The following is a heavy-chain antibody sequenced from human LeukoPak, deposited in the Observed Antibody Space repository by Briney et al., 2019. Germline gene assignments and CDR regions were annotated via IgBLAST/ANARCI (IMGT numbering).Heavy chain of an antibody. D-gene: IGHD3-10*01. V-gene: IGHV4-59*01. J-gene: IGHJ6*02. Sequence: SETLSLTCTVSGGSISTYYWTWIRQPPGKGLEWIGYIYYSGSTNYNPSLKSRVTISVDTSRNQFSLKLTSVTAADTAVYYCARDDYYGSGTFYYGLDVWGQGTTVTVSS. CDR2: IYYSGST. CDR3: ARDDYYGSGTFYYGLDV. CDR1: GGSISTYY.